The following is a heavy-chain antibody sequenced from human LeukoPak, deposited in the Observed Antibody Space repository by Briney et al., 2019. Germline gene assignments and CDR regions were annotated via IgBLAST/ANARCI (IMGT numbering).Heavy chain of an antibody. CDR1: GFTFNYYD. Sequence: GGSLRLSCAVSGFTFNYYDMHWVRQAPGKRLEWVSAIRTTGDTHYPGSVKGRFAISREDAKNSVHLQMNTLRAGDTAVYYCARGVSYYYDNSGHPGWYFDLWGRGTLVTVSS. CDR2: IRTTGDT. D-gene: IGHD3-22*01. V-gene: IGHV3-13*01. CDR3: ARGVSYYYDNSGHPGWYFDL. J-gene: IGHJ2*01.